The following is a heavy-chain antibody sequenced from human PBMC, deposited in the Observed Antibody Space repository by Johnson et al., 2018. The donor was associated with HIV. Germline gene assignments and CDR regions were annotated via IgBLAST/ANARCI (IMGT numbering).Heavy chain of an antibody. J-gene: IGHJ3*02. V-gene: IGHV3-13*01. CDR3: ARETVTSGAFDI. CDR1: GFTFDEYG. CDR2: IGTAGDT. D-gene: IGHD4-11*01. Sequence: VQLVESGGGVVRPGGSLIVSCTASGFTFDEYGMSWVRQAPGKGLEWVSAIGTAGDTYYPGPVNGRFTISRENAKNSLYLQMNSLRAGDTAVYYCARETVTSGAFDIWGQGTMVTVSS.